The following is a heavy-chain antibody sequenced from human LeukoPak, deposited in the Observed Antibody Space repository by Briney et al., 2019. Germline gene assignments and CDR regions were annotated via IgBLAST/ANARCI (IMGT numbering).Heavy chain of an antibody. D-gene: IGHD2-2*01. V-gene: IGHV3-30*02. CDR3: AHGAMYQLDY. CDR2: IQYDGSKK. Sequence: GGSLRLSCAASGFTFSSYGMHWVRQAPGKGLEWVAFIQYDGSKKYYADSVKGRFTISRDNSKNTLFLQMNSLRAEDTAVYYCAHGAMYQLDYWGQGTLVTVSS. J-gene: IGHJ4*02. CDR1: GFTFSSYG.